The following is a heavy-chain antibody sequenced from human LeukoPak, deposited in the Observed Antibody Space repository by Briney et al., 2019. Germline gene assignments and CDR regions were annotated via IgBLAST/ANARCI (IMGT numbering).Heavy chain of an antibody. CDR3: TRGGNYYGSGSYYEDFDY. V-gene: IGHV3-49*04. CDR1: GFTFGGYA. D-gene: IGHD3-10*01. J-gene: IGHJ4*02. Sequence: GGSVRLSCTASGFTFGGYAMSWVRQAPGKGLEWIGFIRSKAYGGTTEYAASVKGRFTISRDDSKSIAYLQMNSLKTEDTAVYYCTRGGNYYGSGSYYEDFDYWGQGTLVTVSS. CDR2: IRSKAYGGTT.